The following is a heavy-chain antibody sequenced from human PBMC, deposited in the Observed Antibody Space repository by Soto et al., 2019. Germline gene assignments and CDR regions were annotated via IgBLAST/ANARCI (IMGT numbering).Heavy chain of an antibody. J-gene: IGHJ4*02. Sequence: EVQLVESGGGLVQPGGSLRLSCAASGFTSSSYSMNWVRQAPGKGLEWVSYISSSSSTIYYADSVKGRFTISRDNAKNSLYLQMNSLRDEDTAVYYCARDKKGYYYDSSGPWPDYWGQGTLVTVSS. CDR3: ARDKKGYYYDSSGPWPDY. CDR1: GFTSSSYS. CDR2: ISSSSSTI. V-gene: IGHV3-48*02. D-gene: IGHD3-22*01.